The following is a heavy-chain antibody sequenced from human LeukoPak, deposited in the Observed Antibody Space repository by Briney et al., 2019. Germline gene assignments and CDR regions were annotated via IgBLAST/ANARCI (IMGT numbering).Heavy chain of an antibody. CDR2: IIPIFGTA. J-gene: IGHJ5*02. CDR3: ANDDPWGSSTPSPDP. CDR1: GGTFSSYA. V-gene: IGHV1-69*13. Sequence: SVKVSCKASGGTFSSYAISWVRQAPGQGLEWMGGIIPIFGTANYAQKFQGRVTITVDESTSTAYMEPSSLRSEDTAVYYCANDDPWGSSTPSPDPWGQGTLVTVSS. D-gene: IGHD2-2*01.